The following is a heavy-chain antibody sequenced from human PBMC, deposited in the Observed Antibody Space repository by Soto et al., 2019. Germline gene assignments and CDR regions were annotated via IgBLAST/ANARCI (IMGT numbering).Heavy chain of an antibody. CDR1: GFTFSSYS. CDR2: ISSSSSYI. D-gene: IGHD3-9*01. J-gene: IGHJ4*02. Sequence: EVQLVESGGGLVKPGGSLRLSCAASGFTFSSYSMNWVRQAPGKGLEWVSSISSSSSYIYYADSVKGRFTISRDNAKNSLYLQMNSLRAEDTAVYYCARGSSYYDILTGYYNSPPDYWGQGTLVTVSS. CDR3: ARGSSYYDILTGYYNSPPDY. V-gene: IGHV3-21*01.